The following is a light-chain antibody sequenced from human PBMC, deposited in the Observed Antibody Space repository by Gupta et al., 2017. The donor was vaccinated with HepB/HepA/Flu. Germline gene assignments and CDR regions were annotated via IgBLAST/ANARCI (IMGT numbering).Light chain of an antibody. CDR3: QHYHNGPLYA. V-gene: IGKV3-15*01. CDR1: QSVSRK. CDR2: DAS. J-gene: IGKJ2*01. Sequence: EIVMTQSPATLSVSPGETVILSCRASQSVSRKLAWYQQKLGQAPRLLIYDASTRATDIPARFSGSGSGTEFTLTISSLQSEDFEIYYCQHYHNGPLYAFGQGTKLEIK.